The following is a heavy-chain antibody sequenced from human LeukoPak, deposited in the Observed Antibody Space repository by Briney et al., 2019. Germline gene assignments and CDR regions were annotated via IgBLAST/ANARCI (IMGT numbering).Heavy chain of an antibody. J-gene: IGHJ5*02. V-gene: IGHV4-31*03. Sequence: PSETLSLTCTVSGGSISSGGYYWSWIRQHPGKGLEWIGYIYYSGSTYYNPSLKSRVTISVDTSKKQFSLKLSSVSAADTAVYYCARASMTTVFWFDPWGQGTLVTVSS. CDR3: ARASMTTVFWFDP. CDR2: IYYSGST. CDR1: GGSISSGGYY. D-gene: IGHD4-11*01.